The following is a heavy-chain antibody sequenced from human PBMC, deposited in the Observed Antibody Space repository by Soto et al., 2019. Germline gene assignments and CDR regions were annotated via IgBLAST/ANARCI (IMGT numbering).Heavy chain of an antibody. J-gene: IGHJ4*02. CDR2: ISWNSGSI. CDR1: GFTFDDYA. Sequence: GGSLRLSCAASGFTFDDYAMHWVRQAPGKGLEWVSGISWNSGSIGYADSVKGRFTITRDNAKNSLYLQMNSLRAEDTALYYGAKARTPQDDFWSGFDYWGQGTLVTVSS. CDR3: AKARTPQDDFWSGFDY. D-gene: IGHD3-3*01. V-gene: IGHV3-9*01.